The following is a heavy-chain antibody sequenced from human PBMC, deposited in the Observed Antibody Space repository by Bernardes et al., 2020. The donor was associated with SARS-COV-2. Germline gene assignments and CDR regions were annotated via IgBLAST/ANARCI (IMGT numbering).Heavy chain of an antibody. V-gene: IGHV1-8*01. CDR3: AIQGAIAAAGIPFDY. CDR2: MNPNSGNT. Sequence: ASMKVSCKASGYTFTSYDINWVRQATGQGLEWMGWMNPNSGNTGYAQKFQGRVTMTRNTSISTAYMELSSLRSEDTAVYYCAIQGAIAAAGIPFDYWGQGTLVTVSS. J-gene: IGHJ4*02. D-gene: IGHD6-13*01. CDR1: GYTFTSYD.